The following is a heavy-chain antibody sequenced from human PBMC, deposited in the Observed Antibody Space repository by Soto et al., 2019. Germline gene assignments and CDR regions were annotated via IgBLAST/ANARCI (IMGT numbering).Heavy chain of an antibody. D-gene: IGHD4-17*01. CDR1: GGTFSSYA. J-gene: IGHJ5*02. CDR2: IIPIFGTA. V-gene: IGHV1-69*01. CDR3: ARESHYGDYENWFDP. Sequence: QVQLVQSGAEVKKPGSSVKVSCKASGGTFSSYAISWVRQAPGQGLEWMGGIIPIFGTANYAQKFQGRVPITADESTRTAYRELSSLRSEDTAVYYCARESHYGDYENWFDPWGQGTLVTVSS.